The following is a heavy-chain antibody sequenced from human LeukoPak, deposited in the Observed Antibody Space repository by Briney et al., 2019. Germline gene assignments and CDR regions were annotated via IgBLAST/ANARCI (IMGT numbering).Heavy chain of an antibody. Sequence: PSETLSLTCTVSGGSISSSSYYWGWIRQPLGKGLEWIGSIYYSGSTYYNPSLKSRVTISVDTSKNQFSLKLSSVTAADTAVYYCARGSAGYYYYYMDVWGKGTTVTVSS. V-gene: IGHV4-39*01. CDR2: IYYSGST. J-gene: IGHJ6*03. CDR3: ARGSAGYYYYYMDV. CDR1: GGSISSSSYY.